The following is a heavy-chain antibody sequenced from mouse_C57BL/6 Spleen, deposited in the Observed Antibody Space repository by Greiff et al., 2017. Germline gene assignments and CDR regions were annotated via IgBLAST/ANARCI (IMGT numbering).Heavy chain of an antibody. CDR2: IHPNSGST. CDR1: GYTFTSYW. D-gene: IGHD1-1*01. Sequence: QVQLQQPGAELVKPGASVKLSCKASGYTFTSYWMHWVKQRPGQGLEWIGMIHPNSGSTNYNEKFKSKATLTVDKSSSTAYMQLSSLTSEDSAVYYCSRWALFGGNYWGQGTTLTVSS. CDR3: SRWALFGGNY. J-gene: IGHJ2*01. V-gene: IGHV1-64*01.